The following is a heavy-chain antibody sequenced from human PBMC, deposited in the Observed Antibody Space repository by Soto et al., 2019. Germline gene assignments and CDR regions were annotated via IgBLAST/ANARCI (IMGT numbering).Heavy chain of an antibody. Sequence: GGSLRLSCAASGFTFSSYSMNWVRQAPGKGLEWVSSISSSSSYIYYADSVKGRFTISRDNAKNSLYLQMNSLRAEDTAVYYCARTVLRFLEWCVKGAYYGMDVWGQGTTVTVSS. CDR3: ARTVLRFLEWCVKGAYYGMDV. V-gene: IGHV3-21*01. CDR1: GFTFSSYS. CDR2: ISSSSSYI. J-gene: IGHJ6*02. D-gene: IGHD3-3*01.